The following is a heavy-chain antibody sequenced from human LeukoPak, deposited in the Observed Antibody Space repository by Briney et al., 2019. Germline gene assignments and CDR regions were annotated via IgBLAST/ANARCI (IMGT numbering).Heavy chain of an antibody. CDR2: INPNSGGT. CDR3: ARATYSSSWYFDY. V-gene: IGHV1-2*02. CDR1: GYTFTGYY. Sequence: ASVKVSCKASGYTFTGYYMHWVRQVPGQGLEWMGWINPNSGGTNYAQKFQGRVTMTRDTSISTAYMELSRLRSDDTAVYYCARATYSSSWYFDYWGQGTLVTVSS. J-gene: IGHJ4*02. D-gene: IGHD6-13*01.